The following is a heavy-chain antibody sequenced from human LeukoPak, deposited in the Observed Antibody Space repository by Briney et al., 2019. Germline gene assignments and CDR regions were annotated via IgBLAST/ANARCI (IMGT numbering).Heavy chain of an antibody. CDR1: GFTFSSNY. Sequence: GSLRLSCAASGFTFSSNYMSWVRQAPGKGLEWIGYIYYSGSTNYNPSLKSRVTISVDTSKNQFSLKLSSVTAADTAVYYCATNGYYCMDVWGKGTTVTVSS. CDR2: IYYSGST. V-gene: IGHV4-59*01. J-gene: IGHJ6*03. CDR3: ATNGYYCMDV. D-gene: IGHD2-8*01.